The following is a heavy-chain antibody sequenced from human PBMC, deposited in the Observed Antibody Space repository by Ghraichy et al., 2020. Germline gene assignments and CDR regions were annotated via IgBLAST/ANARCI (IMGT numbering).Heavy chain of an antibody. Sequence: SETLSLTCTISGGSIGSYYWNWIRQPPGKGLEWIGYIYYSGSTNYNPSLKSRVTISIDTSKNQFSLKLTTVTAADTAIYYCARDDGIYWGQGTLVTVSS. CDR1: GGSIGSYY. CDR3: ARDDGIY. V-gene: IGHV4-59*01. D-gene: IGHD2-15*01. CDR2: IYYSGST. J-gene: IGHJ4*02.